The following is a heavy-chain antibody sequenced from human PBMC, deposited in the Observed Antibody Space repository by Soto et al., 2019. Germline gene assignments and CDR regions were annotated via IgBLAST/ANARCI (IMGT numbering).Heavy chain of an antibody. CDR1: GGSISSSAYF. CDR3: ARLGGRGSKPHDY. D-gene: IGHD1-26*01. Sequence: PSETLSLTCTVPGGSISSSAYFWGWIRQPPGKGLEWIGSIYYSGSSYYNPSLKSRVTISVDTSKNQFSLNLSSVTAADTAVYYCARLGGRGSKPHDYWGQGTLVTVSS. CDR2: IYYSGSS. V-gene: IGHV4-39*01. J-gene: IGHJ4*02.